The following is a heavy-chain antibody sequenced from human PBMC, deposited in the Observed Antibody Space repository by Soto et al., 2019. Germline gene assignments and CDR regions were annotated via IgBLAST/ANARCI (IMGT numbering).Heavy chain of an antibody. CDR2: IYHSGRT. CDR1: GGSISSSNW. V-gene: IGHV4-4*02. Sequence: PSETLSLTCAVSGGSISSSNWWSWVRQPPGKGLEWIGEIYHSGRTNYNPSLKSRVTTSVDKSKNQFSLKLSSVTAADTAVYYCARAVVAARPGRFDPWGQGTLVTVSS. J-gene: IGHJ5*02. D-gene: IGHD2-15*01. CDR3: ARAVVAARPGRFDP.